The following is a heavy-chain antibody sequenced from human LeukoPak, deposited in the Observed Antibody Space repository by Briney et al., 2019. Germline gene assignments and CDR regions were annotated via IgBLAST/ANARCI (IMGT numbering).Heavy chain of an antibody. J-gene: IGHJ4*02. CDR1: GYSISSGYY. Sequence: SETLSLTCAVSGYSISSGYYWGWIRQPPGKGLEWIGSIYHSGNTNYNPSLKSRVTISVDTSKNQFSLKVSSVTAAGTALYYCARWYSSSGYLDYWGQATLVTVSS. CDR3: ARWYSSSGYLDY. V-gene: IGHV4-38-2*01. D-gene: IGHD6-6*01. CDR2: IYHSGNT.